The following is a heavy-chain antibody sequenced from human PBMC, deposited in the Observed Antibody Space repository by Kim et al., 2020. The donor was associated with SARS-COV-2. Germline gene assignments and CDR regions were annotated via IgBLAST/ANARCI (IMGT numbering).Heavy chain of an antibody. CDR3: AKGQQLPKNRLYYYYGMDV. J-gene: IGHJ6*02. CDR2: ISGSGGST. D-gene: IGHD6-13*01. CDR1: GFTFSSYA. Sequence: GGSLRLSCAASGFTFSSYAMSWVRQAPGKGLEWVSAISGSGGSTYYADSVKGRFTISRDNSKNTLYLQMNSLRAEDTAVYYCAKGQQLPKNRLYYYYGMDVWGQGTTVTVSS. V-gene: IGHV3-23*01.